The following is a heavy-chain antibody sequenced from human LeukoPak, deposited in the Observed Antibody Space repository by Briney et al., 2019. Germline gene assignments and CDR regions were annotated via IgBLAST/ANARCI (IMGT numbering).Heavy chain of an antibody. V-gene: IGHV3-30*02. CDR2: IRYDGSNK. Sequence: PGGSLRLSCAASGFTFRDAGMSWVRQAPGKGLEWVAFIRYDGSNKYYADSVKGRFTISRDNSKNTLYLQMNSLRAEDTAVYYCAKAPDHCSSTSCYLFDCWGQGTLVTVSS. D-gene: IGHD2-2*01. CDR1: GFTFRDAG. CDR3: AKAPDHCSSTSCYLFDC. J-gene: IGHJ4*02.